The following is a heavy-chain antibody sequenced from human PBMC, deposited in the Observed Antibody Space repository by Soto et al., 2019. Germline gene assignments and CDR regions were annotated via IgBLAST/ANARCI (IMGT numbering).Heavy chain of an antibody. CDR2: ISSSGSAI. CDR1: GFTFSSYT. Sequence: GGSLRLSCVASGFTFSSYTMNWVRQTPGRRLEWVAYISSSGSAIYYAESVKGRFTVSRDNAKSSLYLQMDGLRDEDTAVYYCASGLGSSRSWGQGSRVTVSS. D-gene: IGHD3-10*01. V-gene: IGHV3-48*02. CDR3: ASGLGSSRS. J-gene: IGHJ1*01.